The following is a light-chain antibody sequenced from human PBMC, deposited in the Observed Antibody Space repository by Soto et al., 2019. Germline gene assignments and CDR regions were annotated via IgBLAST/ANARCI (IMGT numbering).Light chain of an antibody. CDR1: SSDVGGYNY. Sequence: QSVLTQPASVSGSPGQSITISCTGTSSDVGGYNYVSWYQQHPGKAPKLMISEVSNRPSGVSNRFSGSKSGNTASLTISGLQAADEADYYCSSYTSSSTLFVFGTGTKLTVL. CDR3: SSYTSSSTLFV. J-gene: IGLJ1*01. CDR2: EVS. V-gene: IGLV2-14*01.